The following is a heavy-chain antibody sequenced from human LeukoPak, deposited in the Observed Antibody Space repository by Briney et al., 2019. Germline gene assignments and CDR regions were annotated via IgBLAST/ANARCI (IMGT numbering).Heavy chain of an antibody. Sequence: GGSLRLSCAASGFTFSNYGIHWVRQAPGKGLEWVSAISGSAVSTFYADSVKGRFTISRDNSKNTLYLQMNSLRAEDTAVYYCARSRLSGINDAFDIWGQGTMVTVSS. J-gene: IGHJ3*02. D-gene: IGHD3-3*01. V-gene: IGHV3-23*01. CDR1: GFTFSNYG. CDR2: ISGSAVST. CDR3: ARSRLSGINDAFDI.